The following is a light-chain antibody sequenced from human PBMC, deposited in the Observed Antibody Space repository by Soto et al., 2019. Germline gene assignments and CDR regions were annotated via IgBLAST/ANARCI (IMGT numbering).Light chain of an antibody. V-gene: IGKV1-33*01. CDR3: QQGYSFPVT. Sequence: DIQMTQSPSSLSASVGDRVTITCQASQDINKNLIWYQQKPGKAPKLLIYDASDLETGVPSRFSGSGSGTGFTLTIGSLQPEDFATYYCQQGYSFPVTFGGGTKVDIK. J-gene: IGKJ4*01. CDR2: DAS. CDR1: QDINKN.